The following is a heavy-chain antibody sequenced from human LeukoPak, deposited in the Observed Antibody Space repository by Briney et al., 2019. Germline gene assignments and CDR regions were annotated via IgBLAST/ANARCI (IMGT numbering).Heavy chain of an antibody. CDR1: GFTFSSYA. D-gene: IGHD5-18*01. J-gene: IGHJ4*02. V-gene: IGHV3-23*01. CDR2: ISGSGGST. CDR3: ARDRWGYSYGGD. Sequence: GGSLRLSCAASGFTFSSYAMSWVRQAPGKGLEWVSAISGSGGSTYYADSVKGRFAISRDNAKNSLYLQMNSLRAEDTAVYYCARDRWGYSYGGDWGQGTLVTVSS.